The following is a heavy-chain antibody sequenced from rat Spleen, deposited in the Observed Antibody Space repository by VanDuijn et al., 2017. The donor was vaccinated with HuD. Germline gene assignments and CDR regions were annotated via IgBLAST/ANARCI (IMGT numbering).Heavy chain of an antibody. J-gene: IGHJ2*01. Sequence: EVQLVETGGGLVQPGESLKLSCVASGFTFSSYWMYWIRQAPGEGLEWLSSISPDGGSTYYPDSVKGRFTISRDNDKSTLHLRMDSLRSEDTATYYCTTWDYYDNRFDYWGQGVMVTVSS. D-gene: IGHD1-6*01. CDR3: TTWDYYDNRFDY. CDR2: ISPDGGST. CDR1: GFTFSSYW. V-gene: IGHV5-58*01.